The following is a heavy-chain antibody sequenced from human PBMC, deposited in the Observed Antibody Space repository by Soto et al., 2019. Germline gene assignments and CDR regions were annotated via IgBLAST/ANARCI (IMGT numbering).Heavy chain of an antibody. CDR1: GFTFSSYW. CDR3: ARGYNSALDH. D-gene: IGHD6-19*01. J-gene: IGHJ4*02. Sequence: EVHLVESGGGLVQPGGSLRLSCAASGFTFSSYWMSWVRQAPGKGLEWVVNIAQDGNEKYFVDSVKGRFTISRDNARNSMFLQMHSLRVEDTAVYYCARGYNSALDHWCQGALVTVSS. V-gene: IGHV3-7*01. CDR2: IAQDGNEK.